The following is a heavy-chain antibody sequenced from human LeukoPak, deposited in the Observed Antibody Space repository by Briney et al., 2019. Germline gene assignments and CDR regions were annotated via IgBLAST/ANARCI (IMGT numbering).Heavy chain of an antibody. J-gene: IGHJ4*02. CDR3: AKRGIAEAASFDY. V-gene: IGHV3-23*01. CDR1: GFTFSSYA. Sequence: GGSLRLSCAASGFTFSSYAMIWVRQAPGKGLEWVSTIYGSGDDTYYADSVKGRFTISRDSSKNTLYLQMSSLRADDTAVYYCAKRGIAEAASFDYWGQGTLVTVSS. CDR2: IYGSGDDT. D-gene: IGHD6-13*01.